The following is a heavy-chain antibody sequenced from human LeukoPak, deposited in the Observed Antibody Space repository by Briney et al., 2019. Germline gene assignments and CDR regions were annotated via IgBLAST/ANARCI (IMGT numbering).Heavy chain of an antibody. J-gene: IGHJ5*02. CDR1: GFTFSSYS. CDR3: ARDLTDIVVVVAATGPGGFAP. Sequence: GGSLRLSCAASGFTFSSYSMNWVRQAPGKGLEWVSSISSSSSYIYYADSVKSRFTISRDNAKNSRYLQMNILRAEDTAVYYCARDLTDIVVVVAATGPGGFAPWGQGTLVTVSS. D-gene: IGHD2-15*01. V-gene: IGHV3-21*01. CDR2: ISSSSSYI.